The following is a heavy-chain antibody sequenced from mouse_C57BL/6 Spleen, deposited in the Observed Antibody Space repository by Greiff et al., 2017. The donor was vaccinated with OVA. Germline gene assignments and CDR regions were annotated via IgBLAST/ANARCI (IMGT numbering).Heavy chain of an antibody. Sequence: VQVVESGPELVKPGASVKISCKASGYAFSSSWMNWVKQRPGKGLEWIGRIYPGDGDTNYNGKFKGKATLTADKSSSTAYMQLSSLTSEDSAVYFCARRADLGFDYWGQGTTLTVSS. V-gene: IGHV1-82*01. D-gene: IGHD3-3*01. CDR3: ARRADLGFDY. J-gene: IGHJ2*01. CDR1: GYAFSSSW. CDR2: IYPGDGDT.